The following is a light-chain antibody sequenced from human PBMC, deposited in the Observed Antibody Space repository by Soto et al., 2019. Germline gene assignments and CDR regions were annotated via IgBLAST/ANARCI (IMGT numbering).Light chain of an antibody. V-gene: IGKV1-39*01. CDR1: QSISSY. J-gene: IGKJ2*01. Sequence: DIHRTQSPSSLSASVGDRVTITCRASQSISSYLNWYQQKPGKAPKLQIYAASSLQSGVPSRFSGSGSGTDFTLTISSLQPEDFATYYCQQSYSTPHTFGQGTKVDIK. CDR3: QQSYSTPHT. CDR2: AAS.